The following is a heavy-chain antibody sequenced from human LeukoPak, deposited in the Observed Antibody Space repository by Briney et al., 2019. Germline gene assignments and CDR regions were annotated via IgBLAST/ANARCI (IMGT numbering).Heavy chain of an antibody. Sequence: GGSLRFSCAASGFTFSSYGMHWVRQAPGKGLEWVAVISYDGSNKYYADSVKGRFTISRDNSKNTPYLQMNSLRAEDTAVYYCALPGEWGQGTLVTVSS. CDR3: ALPGE. D-gene: IGHD3-16*01. J-gene: IGHJ4*02. CDR2: ISYDGSNK. V-gene: IGHV3-30*03. CDR1: GFTFSSYG.